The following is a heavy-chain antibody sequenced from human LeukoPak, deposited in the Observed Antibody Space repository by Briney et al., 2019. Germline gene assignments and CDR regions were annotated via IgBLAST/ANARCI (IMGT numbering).Heavy chain of an antibody. D-gene: IGHD2-21*02. V-gene: IGHV3-48*03. CDR3: TREQDREATATVIGDS. Sequence: GGSLRLSCVASGFTFSRFEMNWVRQAPGKGLEWISHISSGTYIAYADSVKGRFTISRDNAKNSLYLQMNSLGAEDTAVYYCTREQDREATATVIGDSWGQGTLVTVSS. CDR1: GFTFSRFE. J-gene: IGHJ4*02. CDR2: ISSGTYI.